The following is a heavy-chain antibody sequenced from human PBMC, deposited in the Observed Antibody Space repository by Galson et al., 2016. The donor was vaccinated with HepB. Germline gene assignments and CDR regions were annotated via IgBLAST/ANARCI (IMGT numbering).Heavy chain of an antibody. Sequence: SLRLSCAASGFTFSDYSMNWIRQAPGKGLEWASYISSSSSYINYADSVKGRFTISRDNAKNSLYLQMNRLRAEDTAVYYCARGKRARYVFLTAYQMGTTYTNITPYYFDYWGQGTLVTVSS. J-gene: IGHJ4*02. CDR1: GFTFSDYS. D-gene: IGHD3-9*01. CDR3: ARGKRARYVFLTAYQMGTTYTNITPYYFDY. CDR2: ISSSSSYI. V-gene: IGHV3-11*06.